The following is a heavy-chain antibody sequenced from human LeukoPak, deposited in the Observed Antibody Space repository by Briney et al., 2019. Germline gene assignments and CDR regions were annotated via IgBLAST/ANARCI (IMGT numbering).Heavy chain of an antibody. D-gene: IGHD3-3*01. Sequence: ASVKVSCKASGYTFTSYYMHWVRQAPGQGLEWMGIINPSDGSTNYAQRFQGRVTMTRDTSTSTVYMELSSLRSEDTAVYYCARDSSYYDFWSGYHFDYWGQGTLVTVSS. CDR3: ARDSSYYDFWSGYHFDY. J-gene: IGHJ4*02. CDR2: INPSDGST. V-gene: IGHV1-46*01. CDR1: GYTFTSYY.